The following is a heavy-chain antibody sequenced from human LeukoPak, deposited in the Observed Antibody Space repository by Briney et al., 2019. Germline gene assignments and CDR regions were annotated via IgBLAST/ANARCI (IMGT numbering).Heavy chain of an antibody. CDR2: ISGSSGST. CDR1: GFTFSNYY. Sequence: PGGFLRLSCAASGFTFSNYYMSWVRQAPGKGLEWVSGISGSSGSTSYADSVKGRFTISRDNSKNTLYLQMNSLRAEDTAVYYCAKDPSSGLLDYWGQGTLVTVSS. J-gene: IGHJ4*02. D-gene: IGHD3-22*01. V-gene: IGHV3-23*01. CDR3: AKDPSSGLLDY.